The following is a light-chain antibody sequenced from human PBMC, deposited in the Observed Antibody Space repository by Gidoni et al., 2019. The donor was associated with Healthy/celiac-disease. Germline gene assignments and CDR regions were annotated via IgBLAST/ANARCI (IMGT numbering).Light chain of an antibody. CDR1: SRDVGGYNY. Sequence: QSALTPPASVSGSPGPSVTISCTGTSRDVGGYNYVSWYQQHPGKAPKLMIYDVSNRPSGVSNRFSGSKSGNTASLTISGLQAEDEADYYCSSYTSSSTLESVFGTGTKVTVL. J-gene: IGLJ1*01. CDR2: DVS. CDR3: SSYTSSSTLESV. V-gene: IGLV2-14*01.